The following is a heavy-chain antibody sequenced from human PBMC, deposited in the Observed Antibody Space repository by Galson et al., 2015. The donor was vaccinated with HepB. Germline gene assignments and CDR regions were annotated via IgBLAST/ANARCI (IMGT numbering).Heavy chain of an antibody. Sequence: SLRLSCAASGFTFSSHAMHWVRQAPGKGLEYVSAISSNGGSTYYADSVKGRFTISRDNSKNTLYLQMSSLRAEDTAVYYCVKEGPPESSSWYNWGQGTLVTVSS. J-gene: IGHJ4*02. CDR2: ISSNGGST. CDR1: GFTFSSHA. D-gene: IGHD6-13*01. V-gene: IGHV3-64D*06. CDR3: VKEGPPESSSWYN.